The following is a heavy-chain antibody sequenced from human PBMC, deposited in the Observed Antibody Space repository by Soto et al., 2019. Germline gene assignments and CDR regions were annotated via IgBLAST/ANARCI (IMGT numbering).Heavy chain of an antibody. V-gene: IGHV5-51*01. CDR2: TYPGDSDT. CDR1: GYSFTGYL. D-gene: IGHD6-13*01. J-gene: IGHJ4*02. CDR3: VVQQKPPWVNY. Sequence: GESLKISFTGSGYSFTGYLIGWVRQMPGKGLEWMGITYPGDSDTRYSPSFQGRVTISADKSINTAYLQWRSLKASDTAMYYCVVQQKPPWVNYWGQGTLVTVSS.